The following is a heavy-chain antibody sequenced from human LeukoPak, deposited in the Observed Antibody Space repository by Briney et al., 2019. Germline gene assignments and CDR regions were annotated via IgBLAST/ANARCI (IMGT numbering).Heavy chain of an antibody. D-gene: IGHD3-22*01. CDR3: ARDTPHDYYDSSGYYFSYYGMDV. Sequence: PGGSLRLSCAASGFTFSSYGMHWVRQAPGKGLEWVAAIWYDGSNKYYADSVKGRFTISRDNSKNTLYLQMNSLRAEDTAVYYCARDTPHDYYDSSGYYFSYYGMDVWGQGTTVTVSS. J-gene: IGHJ6*02. CDR1: GFTFSSYG. CDR2: IWYDGSNK. V-gene: IGHV3-33*01.